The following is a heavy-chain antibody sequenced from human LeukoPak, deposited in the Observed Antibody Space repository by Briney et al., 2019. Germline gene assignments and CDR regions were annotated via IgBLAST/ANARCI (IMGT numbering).Heavy chain of an antibody. CDR1: GFTCSRYA. J-gene: IGHJ4*02. CDR2: IIGSGGNT. Sequence: GGPLSLSYAASGFTCSRYALTWARQAPGEGRECVSTIIGSGGNTYYADSVTGRVTISKDNSKNTLYLQMNSLRAEDTAVYYCTKVGYYYDSSGYRMSYFDYWGQETRVPVSS. CDR3: TKVGYYYDSSGYRMSYFDY. D-gene: IGHD3-22*01. V-gene: IGHV3-23*01.